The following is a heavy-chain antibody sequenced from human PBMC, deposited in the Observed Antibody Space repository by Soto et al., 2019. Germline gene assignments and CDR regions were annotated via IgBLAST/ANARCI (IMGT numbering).Heavy chain of an antibody. CDR2: IIPLLDIT. CDR3: VRDSPIGSTYSGYDGIDS. Sequence: QVQLVQSGAEVKKPGSSVKVSCKASGGTFSNDIITWVRQAPGQGLEWMGRIIPLLDITNYAQKFQGRVTITADKSTSTAYMELNSLRTEDTAVYYCVRDSPIGSTYSGYDGIDSWGQGTLVTVSS. D-gene: IGHD5-12*01. V-gene: IGHV1-69*08. CDR1: GGTFSNDI. J-gene: IGHJ4*02.